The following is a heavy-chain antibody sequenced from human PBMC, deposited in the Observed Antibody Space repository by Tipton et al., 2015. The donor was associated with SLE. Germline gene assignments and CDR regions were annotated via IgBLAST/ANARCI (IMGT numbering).Heavy chain of an antibody. D-gene: IGHD3-3*01. Sequence: SLRLSCAASEFTFNNYPMHWVRQAPGKGLEWVAVISYDGSNKYYADSVKGRFTISRDNANNSLYLLMNSLRAEDTAVYYCARGFFPWFDPWGQGTLVTVSS. CDR2: ISYDGSNK. CDR1: EFTFNNYP. J-gene: IGHJ5*02. V-gene: IGHV3-30-3*01. CDR3: ARGFFPWFDP.